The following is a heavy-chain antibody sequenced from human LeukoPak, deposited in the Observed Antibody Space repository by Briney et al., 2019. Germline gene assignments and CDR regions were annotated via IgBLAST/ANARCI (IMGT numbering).Heavy chain of an antibody. CDR2: IYYSGST. CDR1: GGSISSGDYY. Sequence: SETLSLTCTVSGGSISSGDYYWSWIRQPPGKGLEWIGYIYYSGSTNYNPSLKSRVTISVDTSKNQFSLKLSSVTAADTAVYYCASGYSYGYDLVDYWGQGTLVTVSS. J-gene: IGHJ4*02. D-gene: IGHD5-18*01. CDR3: ASGYSYGYDLVDY. V-gene: IGHV4-61*08.